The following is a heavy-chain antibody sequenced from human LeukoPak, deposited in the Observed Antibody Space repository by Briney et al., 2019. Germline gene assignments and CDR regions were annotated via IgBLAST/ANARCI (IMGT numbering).Heavy chain of an antibody. V-gene: IGHV1-2*02. CDR2: INPNSGGT. Sequence: ASVKVSFKASGYTFTGYYMHWVRQAPGQRLEWMGWINPNSGGTNYAQKFQGRVTMTRDTSISTAYMEVSRLRSDDTAVYYCARCPGPFNWFDPWGQGTLVTVSS. CDR3: ARCPGPFNWFDP. CDR1: GYTFTGYY. J-gene: IGHJ5*02.